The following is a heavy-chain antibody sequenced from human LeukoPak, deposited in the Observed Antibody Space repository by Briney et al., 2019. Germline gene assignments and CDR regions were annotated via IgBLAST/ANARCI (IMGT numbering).Heavy chain of an antibody. D-gene: IGHD4-17*01. CDR3: ARSRYGVVGF. Sequence: AGGSLRLSCAASGFTFSSYGMNWVRQAPGKGLEWVSYISSSGSTIYYADSVKGRFTISRDNAKNSLYLQMNSLRAEDTAVYYCARSRYGVVGFWGQGTLVTVSS. V-gene: IGHV3-48*04. CDR2: ISSSGSTI. CDR1: GFTFSSYG. J-gene: IGHJ4*02.